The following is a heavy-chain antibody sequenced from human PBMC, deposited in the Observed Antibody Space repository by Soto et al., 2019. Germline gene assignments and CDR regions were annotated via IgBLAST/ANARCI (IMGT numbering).Heavy chain of an antibody. Sequence: GGSLRLSCAVSGFTFSSYGMHWVRQAPGKGLEWVAVIWYDGSNKYYADSVKGRFTISRDNSKNTLYLQMNSLRAEDTAVYYCARGAHYYFDYWGQGTLVTVSS. CDR1: GFTFSSYG. CDR2: IWYDGSNK. CDR3: ARGAHYYFDY. V-gene: IGHV3-33*01. J-gene: IGHJ4*02.